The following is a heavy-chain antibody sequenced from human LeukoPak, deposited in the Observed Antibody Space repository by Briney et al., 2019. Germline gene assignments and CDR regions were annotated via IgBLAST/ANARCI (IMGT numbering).Heavy chain of an antibody. CDR3: AIAPVVVVAATDY. Sequence: GGSLRLSCAASGFTFSDYYMSWIRQAPGKGLEWVSYISSSGSTIYYADSVKGRFPISRDNAKNSLYLQMNSLRAEDTAVYYCAIAPVVVVAATDYWGQGTLVTVSS. D-gene: IGHD2-15*01. V-gene: IGHV3-11*04. J-gene: IGHJ4*02. CDR1: GFTFSDYY. CDR2: ISSSGSTI.